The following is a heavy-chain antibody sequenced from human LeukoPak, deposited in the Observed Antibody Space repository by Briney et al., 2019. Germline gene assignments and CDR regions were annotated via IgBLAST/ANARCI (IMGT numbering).Heavy chain of an antibody. D-gene: IGHD2-2*01. CDR2: IYYSGST. CDR1: GGSISSYY. J-gene: IGHJ6*02. CDR3: ARDYRYCSSTSCYYYYGMDV. V-gene: IGHV4-59*01. Sequence: PSETLSLTCTVSGGSISSYYWSWIRQPPGKGLEWIGYIYYSGSTSYNPSLKSRVTISVDTSKNQFSLKLSSVTAADTAVYYCARDYRYCSSTSCYYYYGMDVWGQGTTVTVSS.